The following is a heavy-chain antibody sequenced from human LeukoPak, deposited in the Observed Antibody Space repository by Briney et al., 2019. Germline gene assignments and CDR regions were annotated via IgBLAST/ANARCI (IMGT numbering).Heavy chain of an antibody. V-gene: IGHV4-59*01. CDR1: GGSISSYY. Sequence: PSETLSLTCTVSGGSISSYYWSSIRQPPGKGLEWIGYIYYSGSTNYNPSLKSRVTISVDTSKNQFSLKLSSVTAADTAVYYCARAGYSYGYGNNYYYYMDVWGKGTTVTISS. D-gene: IGHD5-18*01. CDR3: ARAGYSYGYGNNYYYYMDV. CDR2: IYYSGST. J-gene: IGHJ6*03.